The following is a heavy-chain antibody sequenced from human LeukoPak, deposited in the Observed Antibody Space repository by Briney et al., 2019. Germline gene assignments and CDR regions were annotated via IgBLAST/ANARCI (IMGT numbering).Heavy chain of an antibody. J-gene: IGHJ4*02. CDR2: IRYDGSEG. CDR1: GFTFSTYG. Sequence: GGFLRLSCAASGFTFSTYGMHWVRQAPGKGLDWVAFIRYDGSEGYYADSVKDRFTVSRDNSKNRMYLQMNSLRAEDTAIYYCAKVGYGWYEVDYWGQGTLVTVSS. V-gene: IGHV3-30*02. CDR3: AKVGYGWYEVDY. D-gene: IGHD6-19*01.